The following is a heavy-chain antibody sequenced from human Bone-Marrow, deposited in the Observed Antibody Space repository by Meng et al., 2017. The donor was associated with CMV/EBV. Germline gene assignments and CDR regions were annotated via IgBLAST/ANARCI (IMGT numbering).Heavy chain of an antibody. V-gene: IGHV3-21*01. J-gene: IGHJ6*02. D-gene: IGHD1-26*01. CDR3: ARDLLGAGATLYYYYGMDV. CDR2: ISSSSSYI. CDR1: GFTFSSYS. Sequence: LSLTCAASGFTFSSYSMNWVRQAPGKGLEWVSSISSSSSYIYYADSVKGRFTISRDNAKNSLYLQMNSLRAEDTAVYYCARDLLGAGATLYYYYGMDVWGQGTTVTVPS.